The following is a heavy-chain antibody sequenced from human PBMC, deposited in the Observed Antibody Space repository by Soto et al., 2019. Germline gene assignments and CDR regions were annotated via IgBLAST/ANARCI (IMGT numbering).Heavy chain of an antibody. V-gene: IGHV1-18*04. J-gene: IGHJ4*02. CDR1: GYTITSDG. D-gene: IGHD2-21*02. CDR3: ARDERAFCASDTCEYYFDY. CDR2: ISAYNGFT. Sequence: QVQLVQSGAEVKRPGASVKVSCKTSGYTITSDGVSWVRQAPGLGLEWMGFISAYNGFTASAPEVQGRLTMTIDKSTSTAYMELRSLRSDDTAVYYCARDERAFCASDTCEYYFDYWGQGTLVTVS.